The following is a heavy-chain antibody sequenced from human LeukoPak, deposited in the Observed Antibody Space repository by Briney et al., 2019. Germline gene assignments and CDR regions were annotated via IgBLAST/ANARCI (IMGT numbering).Heavy chain of an antibody. CDR3: ARESDYGDYVGY. CDR2: INEDGSEK. V-gene: IGHV3-7*01. J-gene: IGHJ4*02. D-gene: IGHD4-17*01. Sequence: GGSLRLSCAASGFTFSSDWMSWVRQAPGEGLEWVANINEDGSEKHYVDSVKGRFTISRDNAKNSLYLQMNSLRAEDTAVYYCARESDYGDYVGYWGQGTLVTVSS. CDR1: GFTFSSDW.